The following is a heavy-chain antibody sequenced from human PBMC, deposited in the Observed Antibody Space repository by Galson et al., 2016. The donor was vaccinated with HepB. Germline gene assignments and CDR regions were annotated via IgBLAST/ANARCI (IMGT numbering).Heavy chain of an antibody. V-gene: IGHV5-51*01. CDR2: IYPHDSDT. Sequence: SGAEVKQPGESLKISCKGSGYTFSTDWIGLVRQLPGKGLEWMGVIYPHDSDTRYSPSFQGQVTISADKSVSTAYLQWSSLKASDTAMYFCARRGGATYGDWGQGTLVTVSS. CDR1: GYTFSTDW. CDR3: ARRGGATYGD. D-gene: IGHD4/OR15-4a*01. J-gene: IGHJ4*02.